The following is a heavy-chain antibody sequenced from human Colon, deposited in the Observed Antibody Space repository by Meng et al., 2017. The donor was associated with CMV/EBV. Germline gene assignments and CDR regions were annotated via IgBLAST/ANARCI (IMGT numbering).Heavy chain of an antibody. CDR1: GFTVSSNY. D-gene: IGHD2-15*01. V-gene: IGHV3-53*01. CDR3: ARRWFHDAFDI. J-gene: IGHJ3*02. Sequence: GESLKISCAASGFTVSSNYMSWVRQAPGKGLEWVSVIYSGGSTYYADSVKGRFTISRDNSKNTLYLQMNSLRAEDTAVHYCARRWFHDAFDIWGQGTMVTVSS. CDR2: IYSGGST.